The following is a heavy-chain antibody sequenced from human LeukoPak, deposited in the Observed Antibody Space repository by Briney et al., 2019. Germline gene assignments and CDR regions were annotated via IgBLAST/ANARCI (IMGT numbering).Heavy chain of an antibody. D-gene: IGHD2-21*02. J-gene: IGHJ4*02. V-gene: IGHV3-43D*03. CDR1: GFSFDDHA. CDR2: INWDGSLI. CDR3: ARDMTAHSSAVSGVPGDY. Sequence: GGSLRLSCAASGFSFDDHAMHWARQAPGKGLEWVSLINWDGSLIYYGDSVRGRFTISRDNSKNSLFLQMHSLRAEDSAFYYCARDMTAHSSAVSGVPGDYWGQGTLVTVSS.